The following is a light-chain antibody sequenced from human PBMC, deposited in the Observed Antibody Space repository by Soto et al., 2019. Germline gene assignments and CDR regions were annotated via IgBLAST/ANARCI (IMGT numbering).Light chain of an antibody. CDR3: AAWDDSLFVV. CDR2: SND. Sequence: QSVLTQPPSASGTPGQRVTISRSGSSSNIGSNTVNWYQQLPGTAPKLLIYSNDQRPSGVPDRFSGSKSGTSASLAISGLQSEDESDYYCAAWDDSLFVVFGGGTKLTVL. J-gene: IGLJ2*01. CDR1: SSNIGSNT. V-gene: IGLV1-44*01.